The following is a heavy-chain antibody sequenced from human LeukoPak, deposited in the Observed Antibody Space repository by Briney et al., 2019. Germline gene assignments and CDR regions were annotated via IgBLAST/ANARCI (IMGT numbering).Heavy chain of an antibody. J-gene: IGHJ4*02. CDR1: GFTFSSYA. CDR2: ISGSGGST. D-gene: IGHD3-3*01. CDR3: AKEDNDFWSGYYTPGLDY. Sequence: PGGSLRLSCAASGFTFSSYAMSWVRQAPGKGLEWVSAISGSGGSTYHADSVKGRFTISRDNSKNTLYLQMNSLRAEDTAVYYCAKEDNDFWSGYYTPGLDYWGQGTLVTVSS. V-gene: IGHV3-23*01.